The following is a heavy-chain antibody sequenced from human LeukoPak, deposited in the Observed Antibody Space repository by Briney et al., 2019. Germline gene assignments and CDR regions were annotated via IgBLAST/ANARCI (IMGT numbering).Heavy chain of an antibody. CDR1: GFTFSSYL. Sequence: GGSLRLSCAASGFTFSSYLMSWVRQAPGKGLEWVANIKQDGSEKYYVDSVKGRFTISRDNAKNSLYLQMNSLRAEDTAVYYCARALLYYGAGSYPSPYFDYWGQGTLVTVSS. D-gene: IGHD3-10*01. V-gene: IGHV3-7*01. J-gene: IGHJ4*02. CDR3: ARALLYYGAGSYPSPYFDY. CDR2: IKQDGSEK.